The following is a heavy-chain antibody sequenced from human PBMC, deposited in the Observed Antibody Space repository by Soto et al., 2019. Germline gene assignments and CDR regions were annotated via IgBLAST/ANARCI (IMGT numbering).Heavy chain of an antibody. J-gene: IGHJ4*02. D-gene: IGHD3-3*01. V-gene: IGHV1-18*01. CDR3: ARAQYYDFWSGYVY. CDR2: ISAYNGNT. CDR1: GYTFTSYG. Sequence: GASVKVSCKASGYTFTSYGISWVRQAPGQGLEWMGWISAYNGNTNYAQKLQGRVTMTTDTSTSTAYMELRSLRSDDTAVYYCARAQYYDFWSGYVYWGQGTLVTVSS.